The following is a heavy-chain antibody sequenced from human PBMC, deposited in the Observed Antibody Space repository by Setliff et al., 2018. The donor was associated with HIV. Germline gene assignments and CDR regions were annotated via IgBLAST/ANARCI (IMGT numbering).Heavy chain of an antibody. CDR2: INTNNGNP. D-gene: IGHD4-17*01. V-gene: IGHV7-4-1*01. J-gene: IGHJ4*02. Sequence: KVSCKASGYTFTDYGINWVRQAPGQGLEWMGWINTNNGNPMYAQGFTGRFVFSSDTSVRTAYLQIVGLKTEDTAVYFCARDDYANTDLAFWGPGTLVTVSS. CDR1: GYTFTDYG. CDR3: ARDDYANTDLAF.